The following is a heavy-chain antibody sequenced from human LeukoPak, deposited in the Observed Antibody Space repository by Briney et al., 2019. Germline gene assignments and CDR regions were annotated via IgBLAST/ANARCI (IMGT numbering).Heavy chain of an antibody. CDR3: VKGGYYGSGSYYTSFDY. D-gene: IGHD3-10*01. CDR1: GFTFSSYA. J-gene: IGHJ4*02. V-gene: IGHV3-64D*06. CDR2: ISSNGGST. Sequence: PGGSLRLSCSASGFTFSSYAMHWVRQAPGEGLEYVSAISSNGGSTYYADSVKGRFTISRDNSKNTLYLQMSSLRAEDTAVYYCVKGGYYGSGSYYTSFDYWGQGTLVTVSS.